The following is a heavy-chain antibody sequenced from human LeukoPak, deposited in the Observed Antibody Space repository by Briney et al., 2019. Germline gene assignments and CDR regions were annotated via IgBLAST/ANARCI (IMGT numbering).Heavy chain of an antibody. CDR1: GYTFTGYY. J-gene: IGHJ4*02. Sequence: ASVKVSCKASGYTFTGYYMHWVRQAPGQGLEWMGWINPNSGGTNYAQKFQGRVTMTRDTSISTTYMELSRLRSDDTAVYYCARDKPAARPLYYFDYWGQGTLVTVSS. V-gene: IGHV1-2*02. CDR3: ARDKPAARPLYYFDY. D-gene: IGHD6-6*01. CDR2: INPNSGGT.